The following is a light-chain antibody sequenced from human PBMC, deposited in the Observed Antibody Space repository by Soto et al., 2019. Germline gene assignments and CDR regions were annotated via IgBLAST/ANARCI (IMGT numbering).Light chain of an antibody. CDR3: SSYTSTSTLYV. Sequence: QSALTQPASVSGSPGQSITISCTGSSSDVGGYNYVSWYQQYAGKAPQVMIYDVSKRPSGVSNRFPGSKSGTTASLTISGLQAEDEGEYYCSSYTSTSTLYVFGSGTKLTVL. V-gene: IGLV2-14*01. CDR2: DVS. J-gene: IGLJ1*01. CDR1: SSDVGGYNY.